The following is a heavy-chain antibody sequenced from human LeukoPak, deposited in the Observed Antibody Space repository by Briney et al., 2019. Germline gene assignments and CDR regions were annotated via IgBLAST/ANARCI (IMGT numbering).Heavy chain of an antibody. D-gene: IGHD3-22*01. CDR3: ARDKYSYDGSGYHRHFDY. CDR1: GFTFSSYE. V-gene: IGHV3-48*03. CDR2: ISSSGSTI. J-gene: IGHJ4*02. Sequence: PGGSLRLSCAASGFTFSSYEMNWVRQAPGKGREWVSYISSSGSTIYYADSVKGRFTISRDNSKNTLYLQMNSLRAEDTAVYYCARDKYSYDGSGYHRHFDYWGQGTLVTVSS.